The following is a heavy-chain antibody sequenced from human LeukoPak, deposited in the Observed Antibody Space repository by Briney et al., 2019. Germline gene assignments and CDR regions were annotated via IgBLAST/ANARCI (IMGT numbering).Heavy chain of an antibody. CDR2: INPNSGGT. D-gene: IGHD3-9*01. J-gene: IGHJ4*02. Sequence: ASVKVSCKASGYTFTSYYMHWVRQAPGQGLEWMGWINPNSGGTNYAQKFQGRVTMTRDTSISTAYMELSRLRSDDTAVYYCATSYTSVDILTGYYLDYWGQGTLVTVSS. CDR1: GYTFTSYY. CDR3: ATSYTSVDILTGYYLDY. V-gene: IGHV1-2*02.